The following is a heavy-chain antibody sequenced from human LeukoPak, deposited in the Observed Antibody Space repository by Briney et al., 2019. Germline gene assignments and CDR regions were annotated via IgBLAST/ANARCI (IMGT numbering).Heavy chain of an antibody. D-gene: IGHD4-17*01. J-gene: IGHJ5*02. Sequence: GGSLRLSCAASGFTFSSYAMSWVRQAPGKGLEWVSAIGGSGGSTYYADSVKGRFTISRDNSKNTLYLQMNSLRAEDTAVYYCAKGGGYGDCVLRWFDPWGQGTLVTVSS. CDR2: IGGSGGST. CDR1: GFTFSSYA. CDR3: AKGGGYGDCVLRWFDP. V-gene: IGHV3-23*01.